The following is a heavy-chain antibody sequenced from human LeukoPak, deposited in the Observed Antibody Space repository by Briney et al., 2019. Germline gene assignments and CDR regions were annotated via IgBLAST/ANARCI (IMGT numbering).Heavy chain of an antibody. CDR3: AKDNGQLLSGYFDY. Sequence: GGSLRLSCAASGFTFSSYGMHWVRQAPGKGLEWVAFIRYDGSNKYYADSVKGRFTISRDNSKNTLYLQMNSLRAEDTAVYYCAKDNGQLLSGYFDYWGQGTLVTVSS. V-gene: IGHV3-30*02. CDR1: GFTFSSYG. D-gene: IGHD6-6*01. CDR2: IRYDGSNK. J-gene: IGHJ4*02.